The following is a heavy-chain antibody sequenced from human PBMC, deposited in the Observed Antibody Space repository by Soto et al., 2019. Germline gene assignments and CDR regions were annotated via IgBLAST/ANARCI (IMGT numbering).Heavy chain of an antibody. CDR2: IYNSGST. V-gene: IGHV4-31*03. Sequence: PSETLSLTCTVSGVSVGSDGYYWGWVRQHPEKGLEWIAYIYNSGSTYYNPSLRSRVSISADMSKNQFSLKLRSVSAADTAVYYCARGGDEYYFDSWGQGTLVTVSS. J-gene: IGHJ4*02. CDR3: ARGGDEYYFDS. CDR1: GVSVGSDGYY. D-gene: IGHD3-10*01.